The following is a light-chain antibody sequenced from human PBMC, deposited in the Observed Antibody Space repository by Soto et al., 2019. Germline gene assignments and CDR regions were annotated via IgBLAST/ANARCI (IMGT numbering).Light chain of an antibody. CDR3: AASDDSLSAPFYV. Sequence: QSVLTQPPSASGTPGQRVTISCSGSSSNIGSNYVYWYQQLPGTAPKLLIYRNNQRPSGVPDRFSGSKSGTSASLAISGLRSEDEAVYYCAASDDSLSAPFYVFGIGTKVTVL. CDR2: RNN. J-gene: IGLJ1*01. V-gene: IGLV1-47*01. CDR1: SSNIGSNY.